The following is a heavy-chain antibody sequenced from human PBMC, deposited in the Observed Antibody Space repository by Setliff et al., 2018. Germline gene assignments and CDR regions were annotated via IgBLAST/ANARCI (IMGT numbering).Heavy chain of an antibody. V-gene: IGHV4-39*01. CDR2: IFNSGST. J-gene: IGHJ4*02. CDR1: GDSFSSSSSYY. Sequence: SETLSLTCTAPGDSFSSSSSYYWGWLRQPPGKGLEWIGTIFNSGSTFYSPSIKSRVTMSVDTSKNQLSLEVTSVTAADTAVYYCARYQAATMLNYWGQGTLVTVS. CDR3: ARYQAATMLNY. D-gene: IGHD5-12*01.